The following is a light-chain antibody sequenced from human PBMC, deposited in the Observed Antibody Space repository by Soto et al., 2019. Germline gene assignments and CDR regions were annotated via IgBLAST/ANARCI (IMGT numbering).Light chain of an antibody. V-gene: IGKV3-15*01. Sequence: EIVMTQSPATLSVSPGERATLSCRASQSVSSNLAWYQQKPGQAPRLLIYGASTRATGIPARFSGSGSGTEFTLTISSLQSEDCAVYYYQQYNNLITFGQGTRLEIK. J-gene: IGKJ5*01. CDR1: QSVSSN. CDR3: QQYNNLIT. CDR2: GAS.